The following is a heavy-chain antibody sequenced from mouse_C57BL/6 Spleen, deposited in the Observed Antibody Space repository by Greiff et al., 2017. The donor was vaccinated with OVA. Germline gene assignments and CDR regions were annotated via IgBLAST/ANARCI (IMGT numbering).Heavy chain of an antibody. CDR3: ARGSSPGFAY. Sequence: QVQLQQSGAELVKPGASVKLSCKASGYTFTSYWMQWVKQRPGQGLEWIGEIDPSDSYTNYNQKFKGKATLTVDTSSSTAYMQLSSLTSEDSAVYYCARGSSPGFAYWGQGTLVTVSA. CDR1: GYTFTSYW. V-gene: IGHV1-50*01. D-gene: IGHD3-1*01. J-gene: IGHJ3*01. CDR2: IDPSDSYT.